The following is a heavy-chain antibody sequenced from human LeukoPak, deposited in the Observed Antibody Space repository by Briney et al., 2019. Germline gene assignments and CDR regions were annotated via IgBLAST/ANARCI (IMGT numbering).Heavy chain of an antibody. D-gene: IGHD5/OR15-5a*01. Sequence: ASVKVSCKASGYTFTGYYMHWVRQAPGQGLEWMGWINAGNGNTKYSQKFQGRVTITRDTSASTAYMELSSLRSEDTAVYYCARSVYGTLIGMDVWGQGTTVTVSS. CDR3: ARSVYGTLIGMDV. V-gene: IGHV1-3*01. J-gene: IGHJ6*02. CDR1: GYTFTGYY. CDR2: INAGNGNT.